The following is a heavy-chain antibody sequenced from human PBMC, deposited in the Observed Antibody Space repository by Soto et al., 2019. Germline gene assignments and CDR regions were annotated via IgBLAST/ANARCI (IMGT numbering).Heavy chain of an antibody. CDR1: GYTFTGYY. Sequence: GASVKVSCKASGYTFTGYYMHGVRQAPGQGLEWMGWINPNSGGTNYAQKFRAGFTVTRDTSTSTVYMEVNSLRSEDSAVYYCTRAGASDWNYVSTSSWGQGTLVTVSS. J-gene: IGHJ4*02. D-gene: IGHD1-7*01. V-gene: IGHV1-2*02. CDR3: TRAGASDWNYVSTSS. CDR2: INPNSGGT.